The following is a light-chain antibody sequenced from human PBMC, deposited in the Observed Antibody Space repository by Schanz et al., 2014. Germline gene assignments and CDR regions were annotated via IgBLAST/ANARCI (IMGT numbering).Light chain of an antibody. Sequence: QSVLTQPASVSGSPGQSITISCTGTSSDVGSYTLVSWYQQYPGKAPKVMIYEGSKRPSGVSNRFSGSKSDNTASLTISGLQAEDEADYYCCSYAGRSIWVFGGGTKLTVL. J-gene: IGLJ3*02. CDR1: SSDVGSYTL. V-gene: IGLV2-23*01. CDR3: CSYAGRSIWV. CDR2: EGS.